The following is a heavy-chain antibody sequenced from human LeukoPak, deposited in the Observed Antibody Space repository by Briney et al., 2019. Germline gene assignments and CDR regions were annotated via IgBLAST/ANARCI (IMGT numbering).Heavy chain of an antibody. CDR3: ARGRLARSPYFDY. D-gene: IGHD6-19*01. CDR1: GGSISSSSYY. J-gene: IGHJ4*02. CDR2: IYPSGST. V-gene: IGHV4-61*02. Sequence: SQTLSLTCTVSGGSISSSSYYWNWIRQPAGKGLEWIGRIYPSGSTNYNPSLKSRVTISVDTSKNQFSLKLSSVTAADTAVYYCARGRLARSPYFDYWGQGTLVTVSS.